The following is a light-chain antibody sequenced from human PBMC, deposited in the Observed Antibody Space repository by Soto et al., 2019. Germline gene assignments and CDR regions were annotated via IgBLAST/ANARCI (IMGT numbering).Light chain of an antibody. CDR3: AVWDDSLGGSYI. J-gene: IGLJ1*01. CDR1: SSNIGNNY. V-gene: IGLV1-47*02. Sequence: QSVLTQPPSVSGTPGQRVTISCSGSSSNIGNNYVSWYQLLPGTAPKLLIYSHNQRPSGVPDRFSGSKSGTSASLATNGLRSEDEGDYYCAVWDDSLGGSYIFGSGTKVTVL. CDR2: SHN.